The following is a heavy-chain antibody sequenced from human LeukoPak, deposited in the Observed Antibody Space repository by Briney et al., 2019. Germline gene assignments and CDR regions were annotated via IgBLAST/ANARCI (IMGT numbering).Heavy chain of an antibody. CDR3: ARMTSYSSGCYFDY. J-gene: IGHJ4*02. CDR2: IYYSGTT. CDR1: GGSISGYY. Sequence: SETLSLTCTVTGGSISGYYWSWIRQPPGKGLEWIGFIYYSGTTNYNPSLKSRVTVSVDTSKNQFSLMLSSVTAADTAVYYCARMTSYSSGCYFDYWAQGTLVTVSS. D-gene: IGHD6-19*01. V-gene: IGHV4-59*01.